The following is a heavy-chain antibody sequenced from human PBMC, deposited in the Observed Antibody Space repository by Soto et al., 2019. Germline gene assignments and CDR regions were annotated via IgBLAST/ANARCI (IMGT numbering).Heavy chain of an antibody. V-gene: IGHV4-59*02. D-gene: IGHD2-15*01. CDR3: ARLLPYDNSCYSLFDD. Sequence: PGGSLRLSCAASGFTVDDYAMHWVRQPPGKGLEWIGYIYYSGSTNYNPSLKSRVTISVDTSKNQFSLKLSSVTAADTAVYYCARLLPYDNSCYSLFDDWGQGTLVTVSS. J-gene: IGHJ4*02. CDR1: GFTVDDYA. CDR2: IYYSGST.